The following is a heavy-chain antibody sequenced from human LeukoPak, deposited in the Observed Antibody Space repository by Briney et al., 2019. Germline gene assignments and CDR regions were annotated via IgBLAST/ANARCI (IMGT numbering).Heavy chain of an antibody. V-gene: IGHV4-30-4*01. Sequence: SSETLSLTCTASGGSTSSGDYYWSWIRQPPGKGLEWIGYIYYSGSTYYNPSLKSRVTISVDTSKNQFSLKLSSVTAADTAVYYCARAGRGYYDSSGYYYSAFDIWGQGTMVTVSS. J-gene: IGHJ3*02. CDR1: GGSTSSGDYY. CDR3: ARAGRGYYDSSGYYYSAFDI. CDR2: IYYSGST. D-gene: IGHD3-22*01.